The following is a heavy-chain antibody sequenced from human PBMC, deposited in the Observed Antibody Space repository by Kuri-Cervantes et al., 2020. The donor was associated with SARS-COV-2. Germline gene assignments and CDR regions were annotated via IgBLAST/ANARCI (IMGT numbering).Heavy chain of an antibody. J-gene: IGHJ4*02. CDR3: ARLARLAVAGGGDFDY. CDR1: GFTFSSYAMH. CDR2: IYYSGST. V-gene: IGHV4-39*01. Sequence: GSLRLSCAASGFTFSSYAMHWVRQAPGKGLEWIGSIYYSGSTYYNPSLKSRVTISVDTSKNQFSLKLSSVTAADTAVYYCARLARLAVAGGGDFDYWGQGTLVTVSS. D-gene: IGHD6-19*01.